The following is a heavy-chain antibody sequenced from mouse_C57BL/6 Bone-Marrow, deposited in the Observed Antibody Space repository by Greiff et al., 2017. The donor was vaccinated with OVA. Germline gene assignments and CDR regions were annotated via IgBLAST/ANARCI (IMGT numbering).Heavy chain of an antibody. CDR3: ARAAYYSNYVFYAMDY. CDR1: GYTFTDYN. CDR2: INPNNGGT. J-gene: IGHJ4*01. D-gene: IGHD2-5*01. Sequence: EVKLQESGPELVKPGASVKIPCKASGYTFTDYNMDWVKQSHGKSLEWIGDINPNNGGTIYNQKFKGKATLTVDKSSSTAYMELRSLTSEDTAVYYCARAAYYSNYVFYAMDYWGQGTSVTVSS. V-gene: IGHV1-18*01.